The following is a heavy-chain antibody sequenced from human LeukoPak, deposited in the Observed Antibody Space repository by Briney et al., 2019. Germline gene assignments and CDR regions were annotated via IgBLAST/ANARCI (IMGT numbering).Heavy chain of an antibody. CDR1: GFTFSSYG. Sequence: GGSLRLSCAASGFTFSSYGMSWVRQAPGKGLEWVSAISGSGGSTYYADSVKGRFTISRDNSKNTLYLQMNSLRAEDTAVYYCAKLWQQLVLGYFQHWGQGTLVTVSS. CDR2: ISGSGGST. CDR3: AKLWQQLVLGYFQH. V-gene: IGHV3-23*01. D-gene: IGHD6-13*01. J-gene: IGHJ1*01.